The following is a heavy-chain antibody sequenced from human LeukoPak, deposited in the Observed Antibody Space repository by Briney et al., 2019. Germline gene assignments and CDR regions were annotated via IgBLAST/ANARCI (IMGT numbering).Heavy chain of an antibody. CDR1: GFSVSNTY. Sequence: VGSLRLSCAASGFSVSNTYMSWVRQAPGKGLEWVSVIYSGDSGVSTYYAHSVKGLFTISRHDSKNTLYLQMSSLRAEDTAVYFCARSAARLRYYYAMDVWGQGTTVTV. V-gene: IGHV3-53*04. CDR3: ARSAARLRYYYAMDV. CDR2: IYSGDSGVST. J-gene: IGHJ6*02. D-gene: IGHD6-6*01.